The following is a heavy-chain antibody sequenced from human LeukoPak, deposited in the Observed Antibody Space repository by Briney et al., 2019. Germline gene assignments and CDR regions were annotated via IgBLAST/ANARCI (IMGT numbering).Heavy chain of an antibody. CDR1: GYSFTSYW. Sequence: GESLKISCKGSGYSFTSYWIGWVRQMPGKGLEWMGIIYPGDSNTRYRPSFQGQVTFSVDKSISTAYLQWSSLKAPDTAMYYCATQSVTTASFDIWGQGTMVTVS. D-gene: IGHD4-17*01. CDR2: IYPGDSNT. CDR3: ATQSVTTASFDI. V-gene: IGHV5-51*01. J-gene: IGHJ3*02.